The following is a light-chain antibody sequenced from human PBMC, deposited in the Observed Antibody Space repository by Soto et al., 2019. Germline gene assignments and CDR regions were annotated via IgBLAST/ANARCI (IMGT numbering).Light chain of an antibody. CDR3: QQRSTWPPRYT. V-gene: IGKV3-11*01. Sequence: EIVLTQSPAILSLSPGERATLSCRASQSVDSHLAWYQLRPGQPPRLLIYDASKRATGIPARFSGSGSGTDFTVTIRDLEPEDFAVYYCQQRSTWPPRYTFGKGTKLDI. CDR2: DAS. CDR1: QSVDSH. J-gene: IGKJ2*01.